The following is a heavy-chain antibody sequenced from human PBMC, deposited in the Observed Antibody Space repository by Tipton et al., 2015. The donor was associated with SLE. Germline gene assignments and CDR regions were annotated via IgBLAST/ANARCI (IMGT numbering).Heavy chain of an antibody. CDR1: GGSISSSSYY. CDR3: ASRLGAVANAGSLGL. J-gene: IGHJ2*01. V-gene: IGHV4-39*07. CDR2: IYYSGNT. Sequence: TLSLTCTVSGGSISSSSYYWGWIRQPPGKGLEWIGSIYYSGNTYYNPSLKSRVTISVDTSKNQFSLKLSSVTAADTAVYYCASRLGAVANAGSLGLWGRASLVTVSS. D-gene: IGHD6-19*01.